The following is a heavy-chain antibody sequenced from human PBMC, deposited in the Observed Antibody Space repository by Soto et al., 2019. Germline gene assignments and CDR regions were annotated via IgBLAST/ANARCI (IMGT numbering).Heavy chain of an antibody. Sequence: SVKVSCKASGGTFSSYAISWVRQAPGQGLEWMGGIIPIFGTANYAQKFQGRVTITADESTSTAYMELSSLRSEDTAVYYCARHIAVAGTVLAGDVWGQGTTVTVSS. CDR2: IIPIFGTA. J-gene: IGHJ6*02. D-gene: IGHD6-19*01. CDR3: ARHIAVAGTVLAGDV. CDR1: GGTFSSYA. V-gene: IGHV1-69*13.